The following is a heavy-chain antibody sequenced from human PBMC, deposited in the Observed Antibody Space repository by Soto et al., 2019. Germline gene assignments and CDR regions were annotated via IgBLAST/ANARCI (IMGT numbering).Heavy chain of an antibody. CDR2: IRNKANSYST. Sequence: EVQLVESGGGLVQPGGSLRLSCAASGFTFSDHYMDWVRQAPGKGQEWIGRIRNKANSYSTQYAASMKGRFTIPRDDSNTPLSLQMTRLKTEDTAVYYCVRVRISADESGRAFEIWGQGTVVTVSS. D-gene: IGHD1-26*01. CDR1: GFTFSDHY. CDR3: VRVRISADESGRAFEI. V-gene: IGHV3-72*01. J-gene: IGHJ3*02.